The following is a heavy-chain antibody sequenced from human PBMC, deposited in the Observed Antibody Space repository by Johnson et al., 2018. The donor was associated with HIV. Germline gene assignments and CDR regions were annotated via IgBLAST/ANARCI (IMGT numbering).Heavy chain of an antibody. D-gene: IGHD3-22*01. V-gene: IGHV3-73*01. J-gene: IGHJ3*02. CDR3: ARDRRYYDSSGYYHDAFDI. Sequence: MQLVESGGGVVQPGRSLRLSCAASGFTFSGSAMHWVRQASGKGLEWVGRIRSKANSYATAYAASVKGRFTISRDDSKNTLYLPMNSLRAEETAVYFCARDRRYYDSSGYYHDAFDIWGQGTMVTVSS. CDR2: IRSKANSYAT. CDR1: GFTFSGSA.